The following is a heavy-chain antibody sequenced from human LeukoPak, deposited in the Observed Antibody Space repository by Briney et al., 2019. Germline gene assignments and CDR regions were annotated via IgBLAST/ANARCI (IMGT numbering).Heavy chain of an antibody. CDR1: GGSISSGDYY. J-gene: IGHJ4*02. Sequence: SSETLSLTCTVSGGSISSGDYYWSWIRQPPGKGLEWIGYIYYSGSTYYNPSLKSRVTISVDTSKNQFSLKLSSVTAADTAVYYCARVDYDILTGYFTTFDYWGQGTLVTVSS. D-gene: IGHD3-9*01. CDR3: ARVDYDILTGYFTTFDY. V-gene: IGHV4-30-4*01. CDR2: IYYSGST.